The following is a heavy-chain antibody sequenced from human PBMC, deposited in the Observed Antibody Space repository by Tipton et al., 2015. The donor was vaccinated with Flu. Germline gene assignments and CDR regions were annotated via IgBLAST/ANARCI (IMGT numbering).Heavy chain of an antibody. Sequence: TLSLTCTVSGASVTSGSYYWTWIRQPPGKGLEWLGYIYSTGNSNYNPSLESRVSISLDTSKNHFSLILTSVTAADTAVYYCARELPGNYHDRDWFDPWGQGTLVTVSS. CDR2: IYSTGNS. J-gene: IGHJ5*02. CDR3: ARELPGNYHDRDWFDP. V-gene: IGHV4-61*01. D-gene: IGHD3-22*01. CDR1: GASVTSGSYY.